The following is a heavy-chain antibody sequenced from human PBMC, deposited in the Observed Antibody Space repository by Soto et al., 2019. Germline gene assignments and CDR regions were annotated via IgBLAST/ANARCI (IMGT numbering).Heavy chain of an antibody. V-gene: IGHV1-2*04. CDR2: INPNSGGT. Sequence: GASVKVSCKASGYPFAGYYIHWVRQAPGQGLEWMGWINPNSGGTNSAQNFQGWVTMTRDTSTSTAYMELTRLRSDDTAVYYCATSYHNIVVVPAAPWDAFDIWGQGTMVTVSS. J-gene: IGHJ3*02. CDR3: ATSYHNIVVVPAAPWDAFDI. D-gene: IGHD2-2*01. CDR1: GYPFAGYY.